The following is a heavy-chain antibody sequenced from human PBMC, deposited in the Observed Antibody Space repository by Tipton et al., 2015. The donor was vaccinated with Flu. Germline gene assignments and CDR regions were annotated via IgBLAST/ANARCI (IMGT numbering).Heavy chain of an antibody. CDR1: GFTFGDYA. J-gene: IGHJ4*02. CDR3: ARETGEYYFEF. Sequence: SLRLSCRASGFTFGDYAMNWVRQAPGKGLEWVAFIWFDRSNIQYVDSVQGRFTISRDNSKNTLYLQMNSLRAEDTAVYFCARETGEYYFEFWGQGTLVTVSS. D-gene: IGHD1-1*01. V-gene: IGHV3-33*01. CDR2: IWFDRSNI.